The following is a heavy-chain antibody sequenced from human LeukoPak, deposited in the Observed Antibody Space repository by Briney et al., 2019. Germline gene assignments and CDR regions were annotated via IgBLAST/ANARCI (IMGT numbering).Heavy chain of an antibody. CDR1: GFTVSNNF. CDR2: IYGGGST. J-gene: IGHJ4*02. Sequence: GGSLRLSCAASGFTVSNNFMSWVRQAPEKGLEWVSVIYGGGSTYYADSVKGRFIISRDTSKNTLYLQMDSLRAEDTAVYYCAKDVRSDYFDYWGQGTLVTVSS. V-gene: IGHV3-53*01. CDR3: AKDVRSDYFDY.